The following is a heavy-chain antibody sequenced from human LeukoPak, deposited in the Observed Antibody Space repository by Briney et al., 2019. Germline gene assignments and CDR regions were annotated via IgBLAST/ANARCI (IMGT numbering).Heavy chain of an antibody. CDR3: ARGAYYYDSSGYYYKYYFDY. J-gene: IGHJ4*02. CDR2: ISVNNGNT. D-gene: IGHD3-22*01. Sequence: ASLKVSCKASGYTFTSYGISWVRQAPGQGLEWMGWISVNNGNTNYAQKLQGRVTMTTDTSTSTAYMELRNLRSDDTAVYYCARGAYYYDSSGYYYKYYFDYWGQGTLVTVSS. V-gene: IGHV1-18*01. CDR1: GYTFTSYG.